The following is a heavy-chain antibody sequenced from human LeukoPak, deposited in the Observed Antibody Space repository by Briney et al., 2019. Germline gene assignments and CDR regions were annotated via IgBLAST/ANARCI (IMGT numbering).Heavy chain of an antibody. D-gene: IGHD6-19*01. CDR2: IYPGDSDT. Sequence: GESLKISCKGSGYSFTSYWIDWVRQMPGKGLEWMGIIYPGDSDTRYSPSFQGQVTISADKSISTAYLQWSSLKASDTAMYYCASSRGIAVAGTEGFDYWGQGTLVTVSS. J-gene: IGHJ4*02. CDR3: ASSRGIAVAGTEGFDY. CDR1: GYSFTSYW. V-gene: IGHV5-51*01.